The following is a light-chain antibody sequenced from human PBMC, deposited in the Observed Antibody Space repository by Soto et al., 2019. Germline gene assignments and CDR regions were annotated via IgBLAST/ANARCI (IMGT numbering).Light chain of an antibody. CDR2: DDS. Sequence: SYELTQPPSVSVAPGQTARITCGGNNIGSKSVHWYQQRPGQAPVLVVYDDSDRPSGIPERFSGSNSGNTATLTISRVDAGDEADYYCQVWDTSSSHRVVFGRGTKVTVL. CDR1: NIGSKS. J-gene: IGLJ2*01. CDR3: QVWDTSSSHRVV. V-gene: IGLV3-21*02.